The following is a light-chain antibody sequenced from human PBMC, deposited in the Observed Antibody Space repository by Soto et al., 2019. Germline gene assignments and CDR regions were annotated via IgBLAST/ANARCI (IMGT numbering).Light chain of an antibody. CDR3: QQYNSYSPT. V-gene: IGKV1-5*03. CDR1: QTISTW. CDR2: KAS. J-gene: IGKJ1*01. Sequence: DIQMTQSPSTLSASVGDRFTITCRASQTISTWLAWYQQKAGKAPKVLIYKASSLQIGVPSRFSGSGSGTEFTLTISSLQPDDSATYYCQQYNSYSPTFGQGTKVDIK.